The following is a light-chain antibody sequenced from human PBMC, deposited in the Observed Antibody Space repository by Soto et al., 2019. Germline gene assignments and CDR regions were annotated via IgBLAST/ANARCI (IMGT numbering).Light chain of an antibody. CDR3: QQYHNWPPQYT. J-gene: IGKJ2*01. V-gene: IGKV3-15*01. Sequence: EIVMTQSPASLSVSPGDGATLSCRASQSVASNVAWYQQKPGQGPRLLIHGASTRAVGVPARFSGSGSGTDFTLTISRRQAEDFAVYYCQQYHNWPPQYTFGQGTKLQIK. CDR2: GAS. CDR1: QSVASN.